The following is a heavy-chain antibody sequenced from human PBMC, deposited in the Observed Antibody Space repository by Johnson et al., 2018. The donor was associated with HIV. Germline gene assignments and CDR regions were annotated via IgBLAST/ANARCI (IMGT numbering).Heavy chain of an antibody. CDR1: GFTVSSNY. Sequence: EMQLVESGGGLVQPGGSLRLSCAASGFTVSSNYMSWVRQAPGKGLEWVSVIYSGGSTYYADSVKGRFTISRDNSKNTLYLQMKSRRAEDTAVYHCARDRIVGADYDAFDIWGQGTMVTVSS. V-gene: IGHV3-66*02. CDR2: IYSGGST. J-gene: IGHJ3*02. D-gene: IGHD1-26*01. CDR3: ARDRIVGADYDAFDI.